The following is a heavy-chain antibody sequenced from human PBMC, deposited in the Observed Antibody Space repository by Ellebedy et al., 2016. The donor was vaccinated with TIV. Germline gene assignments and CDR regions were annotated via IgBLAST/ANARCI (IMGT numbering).Heavy chain of an antibody. V-gene: IGHV4-39*01. D-gene: IGHD6-19*01. CDR2: IYYSGNT. CDR1: GGSISSYY. J-gene: IGHJ4*02. Sequence: MPSEILSLTCTVSGGSISSYYWSWIRQPPGKGLEWIGSIYYSGNTYYNPSLKSQVTISVDTSKNQVSLKLSSVTAADTAVYYCARHPLEWLVGPMYFDYWGQGTLVTVSS. CDR3: ARHPLEWLVGPMYFDY.